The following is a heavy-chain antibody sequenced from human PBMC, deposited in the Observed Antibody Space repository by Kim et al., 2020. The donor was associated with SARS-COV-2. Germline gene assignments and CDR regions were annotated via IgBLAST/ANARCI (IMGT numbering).Heavy chain of an antibody. D-gene: IGHD2-2*02. CDR1: GFTFSSYG. Sequence: GGSLRLSCAASGFTFSSYGMHWVRQAPGKGLEWVAVIWYDGSNKYYADSVKGRFTISRDNSKNTLYLQMNSLRAEDTAVYYCARDGGDCSSTSCYTDYWGQGTLVTVSS. CDR3: ARDGGDCSSTSCYTDY. J-gene: IGHJ4*02. V-gene: IGHV3-33*01. CDR2: IWYDGSNK.